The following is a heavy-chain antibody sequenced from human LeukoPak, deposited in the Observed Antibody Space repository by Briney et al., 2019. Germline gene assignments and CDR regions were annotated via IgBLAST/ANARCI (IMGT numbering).Heavy chain of an antibody. Sequence: ASVTVSCKASGYTFTGYYVHWVRQAPGQGLEWMGWVNPNSGVTNYAQKFQGRVTMTRDTSISTAYMELSSLRSDDTAVYYCARVGAYGSGSYLVYWGQGSLVTVSS. CDR2: VNPNSGVT. D-gene: IGHD3-10*01. CDR3: ARVGAYGSGSYLVY. CDR1: GYTFTGYY. V-gene: IGHV1-2*02. J-gene: IGHJ4*02.